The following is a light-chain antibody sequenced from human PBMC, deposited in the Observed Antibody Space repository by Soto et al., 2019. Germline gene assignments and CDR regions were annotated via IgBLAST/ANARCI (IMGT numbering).Light chain of an antibody. CDR1: ASDVGDYNY. J-gene: IGLJ2*01. CDR3: SSYTSTRTHVI. CDR2: DVS. Sequence: QSALTQPASVSGSPGQSITISCTATASDVGDYNYVSWFQRYPGEAPKLMIYDVSNRPSGVSNRFSGSKSGNTASLTISGLQAEDEADYYCSSYTSTRTHVIFGGGTKLTVL. V-gene: IGLV2-14*01.